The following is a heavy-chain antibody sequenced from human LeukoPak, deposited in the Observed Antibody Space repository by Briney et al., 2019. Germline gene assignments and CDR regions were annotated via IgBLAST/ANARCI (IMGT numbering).Heavy chain of an antibody. J-gene: IGHJ4*02. D-gene: IGHD3-3*01. CDR1: GITFSSYW. Sequence: GESLRISCKGSGITFSSYWIGWVRQMPGKGLEWMGIIYPGDSDTRYSPSLQGQVTISVDTSIGTAYLQWSSLKASDTAIYYCARQNDFRLDYWGQGTLVTVSS. CDR2: IYPGDSDT. CDR3: ARQNDFRLDY. V-gene: IGHV5-51*01.